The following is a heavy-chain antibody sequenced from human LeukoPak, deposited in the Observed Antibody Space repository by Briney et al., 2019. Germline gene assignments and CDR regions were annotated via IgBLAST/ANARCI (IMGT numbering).Heavy chain of an antibody. D-gene: IGHD4-17*01. V-gene: IGHV3-21*01. CDR2: ISSDSSYI. CDR3: PSAPTDYVETSWYYFDY. Sequence: GGSLRLSCAACGFTFSDYSMNWVRQAPGKGLEWVSSISSDSSYIYYADSLKRRLTISRDNAKNSLYLQIDSLRAEDTAVYYCPSAPTDYVETSWYYFDYWGQGTLVTVSS. CDR1: GFTFSDYS. J-gene: IGHJ4*02.